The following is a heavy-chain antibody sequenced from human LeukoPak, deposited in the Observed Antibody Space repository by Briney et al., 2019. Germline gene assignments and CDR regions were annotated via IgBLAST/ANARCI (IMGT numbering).Heavy chain of an antibody. CDR2: INPNSGGT. V-gene: IGHV1-2*02. Sequence: GASVKVSCKASGYTFTGYYMHWVRQAPGQGLEWMGWINPNSGGTNYAQKFQGRVTMTRDTSISTAYMELSRLRSDDTAVYYCARARPNGLLRAQDGDFDYWGQGTLVTVSS. CDR3: ARARPNGLLRAQDGDFDY. J-gene: IGHJ4*02. CDR1: GYTFTGYY. D-gene: IGHD3-22*01.